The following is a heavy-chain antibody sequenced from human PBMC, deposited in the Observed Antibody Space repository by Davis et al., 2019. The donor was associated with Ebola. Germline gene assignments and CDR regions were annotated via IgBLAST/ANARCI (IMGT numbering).Heavy chain of an antibody. Sequence: GESLKISCAASGFTFSNYEMNWVRQAPGKGLEWVSCISSGGNTIYYADSVKGRFTISRDNAKNSLYLQMNSLRDEDTAVYYCARGSSAAGMNHYFDYWGQGTLVTVSS. CDR1: GFTFSNYE. D-gene: IGHD6-13*01. V-gene: IGHV3-48*03. CDR2: ISSGGNTI. J-gene: IGHJ4*02. CDR3: ARGSSAAGMNHYFDY.